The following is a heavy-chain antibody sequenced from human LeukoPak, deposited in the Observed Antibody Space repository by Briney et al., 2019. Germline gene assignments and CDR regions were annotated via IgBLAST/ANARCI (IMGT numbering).Heavy chain of an antibody. D-gene: IGHD6-19*01. V-gene: IGHV1-2*02. Sequence: GASVTVSCKASGYIFTGYYIHWVRQAPGQGPEWLGWINPNSGDTSIAQKFQGRVTLTSDTTISTAYMDLSSLRSDDTAEYYCARGQQWLDTSWFDPWGQGTLVTVS. J-gene: IGHJ5*02. CDR1: GYIFTGYY. CDR3: ARGQQWLDTSWFDP. CDR2: INPNSGDT.